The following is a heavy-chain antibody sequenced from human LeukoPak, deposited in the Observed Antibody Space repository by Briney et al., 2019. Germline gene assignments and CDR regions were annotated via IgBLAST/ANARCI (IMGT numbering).Heavy chain of an antibody. CDR3: AREELYYYDSSGYSAGFDY. CDR1: GFTFSSYS. D-gene: IGHD3-22*01. V-gene: IGHV3-21*01. CDR2: ISSSSSYI. J-gene: IGHJ4*02. Sequence: GGSLRLSCAASGFTFSSYSMNWVRQAPGKGLEWVSSISSSSSYIYYADSVKGRFTISRDNAKNSLYLQMNSLRAEDTAVYYCAREELYYYDSSGYSAGFDYWGQGTLVTVSS.